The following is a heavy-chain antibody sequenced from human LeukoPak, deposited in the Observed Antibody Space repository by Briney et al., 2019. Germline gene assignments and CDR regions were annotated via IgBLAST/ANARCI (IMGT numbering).Heavy chain of an antibody. CDR2: IIPIFGTA. CDR1: GGTFSSYA. V-gene: IGHV1-69*05. D-gene: IGHD7-27*01. CDR3: ARSPGDYYFDY. J-gene: IGHJ4*02. Sequence: GASVKVSCKASGGTFSSYAIRWVRQAPGQGLEWMGGIIPIFGTANYAQKFQGRVTITTDESTSTAYMELSSLRSEDTAVYYCARSPGDYYFDYWGQGTLVTVSS.